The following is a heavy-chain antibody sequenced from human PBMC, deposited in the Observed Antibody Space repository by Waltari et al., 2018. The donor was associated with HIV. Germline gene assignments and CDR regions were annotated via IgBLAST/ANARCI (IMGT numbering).Heavy chain of an antibody. Sequence: EVHLVESGGGLVQPGRSLRLSCAASGLTFGEYDRHGVRQAPGKGLEWVSGISWNSGSIGYADSVKGRFTISRDNAKNSLYLQMNSLRDEDTALYYCAKESMAGLYYYYGMDVWGQGTTVTVSS. CDR1: GLTFGEYD. V-gene: IGHV3-9*01. CDR3: AKESMAGLYYYYGMDV. J-gene: IGHJ6*02. D-gene: IGHD6-19*01. CDR2: ISWNSGSI.